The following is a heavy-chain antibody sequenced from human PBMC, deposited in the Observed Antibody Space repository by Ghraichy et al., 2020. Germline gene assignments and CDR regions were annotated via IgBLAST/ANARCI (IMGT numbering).Heavy chain of an antibody. D-gene: IGHD2-15*01. CDR2: IIPIFGTA. J-gene: IGHJ6*02. Sequence: SVKVSCKASGGTFSSYAISWVRQAPGQGLEWMGGIIPIFGTANYAQKFQGRVTITADESTSTAYMELSSLRSEDTAVYYCASAVVVVGASYYYYGMDVWGQGTTVTVSS. CDR3: ASAVVVVGASYYYYGMDV. V-gene: IGHV1-69*13. CDR1: GGTFSSYA.